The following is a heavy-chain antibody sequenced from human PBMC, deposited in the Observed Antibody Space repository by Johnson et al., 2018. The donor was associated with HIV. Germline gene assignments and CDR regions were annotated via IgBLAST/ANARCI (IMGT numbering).Heavy chain of an antibody. Sequence: VQLVESGGGLLQPGRSLRLSCAASGFTFDVYDMHWVRQAPGKGLEWVSGITWNSGNIAYADSVKGRFTISRDNSKNTLYLQMNSLRAEYTSVYYCAKAGDWSDAFDIWGQGTMVTVSS. D-gene: IGHD3/OR15-3a*01. CDR3: AKAGDWSDAFDI. V-gene: IGHV3-9*01. CDR1: GFTFDVYD. CDR2: ITWNSGNI. J-gene: IGHJ3*02.